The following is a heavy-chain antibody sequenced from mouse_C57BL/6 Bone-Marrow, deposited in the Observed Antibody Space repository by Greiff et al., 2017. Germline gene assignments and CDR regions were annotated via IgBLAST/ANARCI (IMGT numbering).Heavy chain of an antibody. CDR2: ISSGGSYT. J-gene: IGHJ4*01. V-gene: IGHV5-6*02. Sequence: DVKLVESGGDLVKPGGSLKLSCAASGFTFSSYGMSWVRQTPDKRLEWVATISSGGSYTYYPDSVKGRFTISRDNAKNTLYLQMSSLKSEDTAMYYCARRSDGTMDYWGQGTSVTVSS. CDR1: GFTFSSYG. CDR3: ARRSDGTMDY.